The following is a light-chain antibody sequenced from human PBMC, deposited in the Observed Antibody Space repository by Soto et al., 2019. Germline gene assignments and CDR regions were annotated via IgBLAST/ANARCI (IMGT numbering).Light chain of an antibody. J-gene: IGLJ1*01. CDR2: DVS. V-gene: IGLV2-14*01. CDR1: SSDVGDYDY. Sequence: QLVLTQPASVSGSPGQSITISCTGTSSDVGDYDYVSWYQEHPGKAPKLMIYDVSSRPSGVSDRFSGSKSGSTASLTISGLQAEDEADYYCSSYSSTNTRFVFGAGTKLTVL. CDR3: SSYSSTNTRFV.